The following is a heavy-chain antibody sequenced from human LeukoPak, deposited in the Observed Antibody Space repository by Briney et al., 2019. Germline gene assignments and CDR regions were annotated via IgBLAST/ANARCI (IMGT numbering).Heavy chain of an antibody. CDR3: AKGPDAFDI. V-gene: IGHV3-7*03. CDR2: IKQDGSEK. Sequence: GGSLRLSCAASGFTFNTYWMSWVRQAPGKGLEWVGNIKQDGSEKYYVDSVEGRITISRDNAKNSLYLQMNSLRAEDTAVYYCAKGPDAFDIWGQGTMVTVSS. CDR1: GFTFNTYW. J-gene: IGHJ3*02.